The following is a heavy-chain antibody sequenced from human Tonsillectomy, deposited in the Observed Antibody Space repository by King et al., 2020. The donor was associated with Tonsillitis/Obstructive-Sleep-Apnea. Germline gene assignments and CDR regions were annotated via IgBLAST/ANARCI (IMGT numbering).Heavy chain of an antibody. Sequence: EVQLVESGGGLVQPGGSLRLSCAASGFTVSSNYMSWVRQAPGKGLEWVSVIYSGGSTYYADSVKGRFTISRDNSKNTLYLQMNSLRAEDTAVYYCARDPLLGRGGNPDASDIWGQGTMVTVSS. CDR3: ARDPLLGRGGNPDASDI. CDR1: GFTVSSNY. J-gene: IGHJ3*02. V-gene: IGHV3-66*01. D-gene: IGHD4-23*01. CDR2: IYSGGST.